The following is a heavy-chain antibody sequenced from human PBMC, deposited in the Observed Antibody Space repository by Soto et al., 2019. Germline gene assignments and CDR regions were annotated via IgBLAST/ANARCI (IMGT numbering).Heavy chain of an antibody. D-gene: IGHD2-21*02. CDR3: ARGGVVTAIPSYYYYGMDV. CDR1: GFTFSSYA. CDR2: ISYDGSNK. J-gene: IGHJ6*02. Sequence: QVQLVESGGGVVQPGRSLRLSCAASGFTFSSYAMHWVRQAPGKGLEWVAVISYDGSNKYYADSVKGRFTISRDNSKNTLYLQMNSLRAEDTAVYYCARGGVVTAIPSYYYYGMDVWGQGTTVTVSS. V-gene: IGHV3-30-3*01.